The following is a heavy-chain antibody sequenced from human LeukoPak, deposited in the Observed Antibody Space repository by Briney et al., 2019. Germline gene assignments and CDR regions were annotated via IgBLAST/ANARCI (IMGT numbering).Heavy chain of an antibody. V-gene: IGHV3-33*06. Sequence: PGRSLRLSCVASGFKFSSSSMHWVRQAPGKGLEWVSVIWFDGNYKYFADSVKGRFTISRDNSKNTVYLQMNSLTAEDTAVYYCAKDLGDGDSGTLDYWGQGTLVTVSS. J-gene: IGHJ4*02. CDR1: GFKFSSSS. D-gene: IGHD4-17*01. CDR3: AKDLGDGDSGTLDY. CDR2: IWFDGNYK.